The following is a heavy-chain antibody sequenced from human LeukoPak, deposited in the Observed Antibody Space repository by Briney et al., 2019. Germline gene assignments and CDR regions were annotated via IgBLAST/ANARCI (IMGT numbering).Heavy chain of an antibody. D-gene: IGHD1-7*01. J-gene: IGHJ4*01. CDR1: GFTFSSYS. CDR2: ISSTTSYI. Sequence: GGSLRLSCAASGFTFSSYSMNWVRQAPGKGLEWVSSISSTTSYIYYADSVKGRFTISRDNAKNSLYLQMNSLRAEDTAVYYCARDSPSENYSNYWGHGTLVTVSS. V-gene: IGHV3-21*01. CDR3: ARDSPSENYSNY.